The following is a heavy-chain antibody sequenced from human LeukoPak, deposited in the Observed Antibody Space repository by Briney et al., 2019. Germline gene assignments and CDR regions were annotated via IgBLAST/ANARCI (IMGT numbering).Heavy chain of an antibody. CDR1: GGTFSSYA. CDR3: ARGPASGSYVSHYYYMDV. V-gene: IGHV1-69*05. Sequence: GSSVKVSCKASGGTFSSYAISWVRQAPGQGLEWMGGIIPIFGTANYAQKFQGRVTITTDESTSTAYMELSSLRSEDTAVYYCARGPASGSYVSHYYYMDVWGKGTTVTVSS. J-gene: IGHJ6*03. D-gene: IGHD3-10*01. CDR2: IIPIFGTA.